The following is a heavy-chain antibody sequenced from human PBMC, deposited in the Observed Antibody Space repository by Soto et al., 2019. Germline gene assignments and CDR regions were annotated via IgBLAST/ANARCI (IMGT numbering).Heavy chain of an antibody. J-gene: IGHJ3*02. D-gene: IGHD3-10*01. CDR2: IRSKAYGGTT. Sequence: GGSLRLSCTASGFTFGDYAMSWVRRAPGKGLEWVGFIRSKAYGGTTEYAASVKGRFTISRDDSKSIAYLQMNSLKTEDTAVYYCTRDYYGSGSYYHAFDIWGQGTMVTVSS. CDR3: TRDYYGSGSYYHAFDI. CDR1: GFTFGDYA. V-gene: IGHV3-49*04.